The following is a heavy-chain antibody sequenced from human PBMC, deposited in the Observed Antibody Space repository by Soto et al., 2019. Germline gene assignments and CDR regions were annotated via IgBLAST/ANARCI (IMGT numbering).Heavy chain of an antibody. J-gene: IGHJ4*02. CDR3: ARGGYGFLFDY. V-gene: IGHV4-59*01. Sequence: SETLSLTCTVSGGSISSYYWIWIRQPPGKGLEWIGYIYYSGGTNYNPSLKSRVTISVDTSKNQFSLKLSSVTAADTAVYYCARGGYGFLFDYWGQGTLVTVSS. D-gene: IGHD5-18*01. CDR2: IYYSGGT. CDR1: GGSISSYY.